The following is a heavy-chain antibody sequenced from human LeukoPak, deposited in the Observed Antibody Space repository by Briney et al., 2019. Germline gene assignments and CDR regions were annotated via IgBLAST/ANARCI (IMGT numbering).Heavy chain of an antibody. D-gene: IGHD6-6*01. J-gene: IGHJ4*02. CDR1: GGSISGSNYY. Sequence: PSETLSLTCTVSGGSISGSNYYWGWIRQPPGKGLEWIGSIYYSGTTYYNPSLKSRVTTTVDTSKNQFSLEVTSMTAADTAVYYCARHSSAARPNFDYWGQGTLVTVSS. V-gene: IGHV4-39*01. CDR2: IYYSGTT. CDR3: ARHSSAARPNFDY.